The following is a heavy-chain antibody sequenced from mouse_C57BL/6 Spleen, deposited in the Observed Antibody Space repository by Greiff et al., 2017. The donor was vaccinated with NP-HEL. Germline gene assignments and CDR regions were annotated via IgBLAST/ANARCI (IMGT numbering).Heavy chain of an antibody. Sequence: VMLVESGPGLVQPSQSLSITCTVSGFSLTSYGVHWVRQSPGKGLEWLGVIWRGGSTDYNAAFMSRLSITKDNSKSQVFFKMNSLQADDTAIYYCAGFITTVVDYYAMDYWGQGTSVTVSS. CDR3: AGFITTVVDYYAMDY. J-gene: IGHJ4*01. V-gene: IGHV2-5*01. CDR2: IWRGGST. CDR1: GFSLTSYG. D-gene: IGHD1-1*01.